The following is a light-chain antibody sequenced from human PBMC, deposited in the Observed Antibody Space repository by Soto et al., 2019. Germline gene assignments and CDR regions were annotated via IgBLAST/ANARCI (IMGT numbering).Light chain of an antibody. J-gene: IGLJ1*01. Sequence: QAVLTQPASVSGSPGQSITISCTGTSSDVGNYNYVSWYQQYPGRVRKLLIYMVSDRASGVSNRFSGYKSGNTASLTISGLQAEDEADYFCTSPTPGSLYVFGTGTKVTGL. CDR2: MVS. CDR1: SSDVGNYNY. CDR3: TSPTPGSLYV. V-gene: IGLV2-14*01.